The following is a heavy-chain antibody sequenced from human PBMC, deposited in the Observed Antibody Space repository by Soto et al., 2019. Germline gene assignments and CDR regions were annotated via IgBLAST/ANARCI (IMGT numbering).Heavy chain of an antibody. CDR1: GFSFSTYG. V-gene: IGHV3-33*01. CDR2: IWYDGNNK. D-gene: IGHD3-16*01. Sequence: QVQLVESGGGVIQPGRSLRLSCAASGFSFSTYGMHWVRQAPGKGLEWVALIWYDGNNKYYVYSAKGRFTISRDNSKITLFLEMSSLRAEYTAVYYCAIEGQGGHGMDVWGQGTTVTVSS. CDR3: AIEGQGGHGMDV. J-gene: IGHJ6*02.